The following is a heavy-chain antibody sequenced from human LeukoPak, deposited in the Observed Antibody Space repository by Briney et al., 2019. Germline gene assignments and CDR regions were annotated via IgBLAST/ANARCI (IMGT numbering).Heavy chain of an antibody. CDR3: ARPGQRYYYYMDV. J-gene: IGHJ6*03. Sequence: PSETLSLTCAVSGYFFSSGYYWGWIRQPPGKGLEWIGSIYHSGSTYYNPSLKSRVTISVDTSKNQFSLKLSSVTAADTAVYYCARPGQRYYYYMDVWGKGTTVTVSS. V-gene: IGHV4-38-2*01. CDR1: GYFFSSGYY. D-gene: IGHD3-10*01. CDR2: IYHSGST.